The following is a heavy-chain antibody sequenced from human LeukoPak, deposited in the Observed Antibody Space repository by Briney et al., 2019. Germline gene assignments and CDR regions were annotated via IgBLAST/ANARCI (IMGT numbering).Heavy chain of an antibody. D-gene: IGHD6-13*01. CDR1: GGSISSYY. J-gene: IGHJ5*02. CDR3: ARCSGIAAAGTRADWFDP. Sequence: PSETLSLTCTVSGGSISSYYWSWIRQPPGKGLEWIGYIYYSGGTNYNPSLKSRVTISVDTSKNQFSLKLSSVTAADTAVYYCARCSGIAAAGTRADWFDPWGQGTLVTVSS. CDR2: IYYSGGT. V-gene: IGHV4-59*01.